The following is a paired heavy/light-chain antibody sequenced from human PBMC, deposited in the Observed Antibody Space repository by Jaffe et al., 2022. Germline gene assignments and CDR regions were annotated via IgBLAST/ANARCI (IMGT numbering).Light chain of an antibody. CDR2: AAS. V-gene: IGKV1-39*01. J-gene: IGKJ1*01. CDR3: QQSYSTPSWT. CDR1: QSISSY. Sequence: DIQMTQSPSSLSASVGDRVTITCRASQSISSYLNWYQQKPGKAPKLLIYAASSLQSGVPSRFSGSGSGTDFTLTISSLQPEDFATYYCQQSYSTPSWTFGQGTKVEIK.
Heavy chain of an antibody. V-gene: IGHV1-18*01. CDR1: GYTFTSYG. CDR2: ISAYNGNT. J-gene: IGHJ3*02. Sequence: QVQLVQSGAEVKKPGASVKVSCKASGYTFTSYGISWVRQAPGQGLEWMGWISAYNGNTNYAQKLQGRVTMTTDTSTSTAYMELRSLRSDDTAVYYCARSCDYIWGSYRRDAFDIWGQGTMVTVSS. D-gene: IGHD3-16*02. CDR3: ARSCDYIWGSYRRDAFDI.